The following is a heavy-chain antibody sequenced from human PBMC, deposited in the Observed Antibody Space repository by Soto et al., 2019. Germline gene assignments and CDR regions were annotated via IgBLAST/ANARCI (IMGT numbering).Heavy chain of an antibody. CDR1: GGTFSSYS. J-gene: IGHJ6*02. CDR2: VIPIFGKP. V-gene: IGHV1-69*06. Sequence: QVQLVQSGAEVKKSGSPVKVSCTASGGTFSSYSINWVRQAPGQGLEWMGGVIPIFGKPTYAQKFQGRPTITADKSTSTAYMELTSLRYDDTAVYYCARERSYYYAMYVWGQGTTVTVSS. CDR3: ARERSYYYAMYV.